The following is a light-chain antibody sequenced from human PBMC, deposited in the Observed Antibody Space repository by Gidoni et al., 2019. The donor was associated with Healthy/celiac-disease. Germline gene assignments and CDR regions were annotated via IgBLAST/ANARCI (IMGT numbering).Light chain of an antibody. Sequence: HSALTQPASVSGSPGPSITISCTGTSSDVGGYNYVSWYQQHPGKAPKLMIYEVSNRPSGVSNRFSGSKSGNTASLTISGLQAEDEADYYCSSYTSSSSVVFGGGTKLTVL. V-gene: IGLV2-14*01. CDR1: SSDVGGYNY. CDR2: EVS. J-gene: IGLJ2*01. CDR3: SSYTSSSSVV.